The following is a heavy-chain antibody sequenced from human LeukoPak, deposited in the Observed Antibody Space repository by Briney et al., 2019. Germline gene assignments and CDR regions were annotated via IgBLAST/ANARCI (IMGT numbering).Heavy chain of an antibody. D-gene: IGHD2-21*01. CDR1: GFTFSSYG. CDR2: ISYDGSNK. V-gene: IGHV3-30*18. CDR3: AKALPVVSRGGYYYYGMDV. J-gene: IGHJ6*02. Sequence: GGSLRLSCAASGFTFSSYGMHWVRQAPGKGLGWVAVISYDGSNKYYADSVKGRFTISRDNSKNTLYLQMNSLRAEDTAVYYCAKALPVVSRGGYYYYGMDVWGQGTTVTVSS.